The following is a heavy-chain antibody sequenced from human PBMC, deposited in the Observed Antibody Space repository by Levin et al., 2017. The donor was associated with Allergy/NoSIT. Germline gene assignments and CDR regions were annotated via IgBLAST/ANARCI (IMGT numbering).Heavy chain of an antibody. Sequence: PGGSLRLSCAASGFISSRYWMSWVRQAPGKGLEWVAKIKEDGSEKYYVDSVKGRFTISRDNAKNSLYLQMKSLRAEDTAVYYWARDGATRTVGVVPSGGMDVWGQGTTVTVSS. J-gene: IGHJ6*02. CDR1: GFISSRYW. CDR3: ARDGATRTVGVVPSGGMDV. CDR2: IKEDGSEK. V-gene: IGHV3-7*01. D-gene: IGHD3-3*01.